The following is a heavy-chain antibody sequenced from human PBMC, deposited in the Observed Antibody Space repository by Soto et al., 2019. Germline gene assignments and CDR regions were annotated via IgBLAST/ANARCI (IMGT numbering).Heavy chain of an antibody. Sequence: EVQLVESGGGLVKPGGSLRLSCAASGFTFSNAWMSWVRQAPGKGLEWVGRIKSKTDGGTTDYAAPVKGRFTISRDDLKNTLYLQMNSMKTEDTAVYYCTSIMITFGGVIVSYYFDYWGQGTLVTVSS. CDR3: TSIMITFGGVIVSYYFDY. V-gene: IGHV3-15*01. CDR2: IKSKTDGGTT. CDR1: GFTFSNAW. J-gene: IGHJ4*02. D-gene: IGHD3-16*02.